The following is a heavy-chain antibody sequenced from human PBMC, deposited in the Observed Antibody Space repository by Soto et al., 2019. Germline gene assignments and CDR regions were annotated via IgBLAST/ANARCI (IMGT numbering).Heavy chain of an antibody. CDR3: ARCSSNWAYYFDF. CDR2: ITSSGTTV. V-gene: IGHV3-48*02. J-gene: IGHJ4*02. D-gene: IGHD6-13*01. CDR1: GFTFSSYS. Sequence: EVHLVESGGSLVQPGGSLRLSCAASGFTFSSYSLNWVRQAPGKGLEWVSYITSSGTTVYYADSVRGRFTISRDNAKNSLYLQMSSLRDDDTAVYYCARCSSNWAYYFDFWGQGTLVTVSS.